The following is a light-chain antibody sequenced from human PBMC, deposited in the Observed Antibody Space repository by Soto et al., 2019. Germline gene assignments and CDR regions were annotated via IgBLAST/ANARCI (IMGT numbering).Light chain of an antibody. J-gene: IGKJ2*01. CDR3: QQYNNWPPMYT. V-gene: IGKV3-15*01. CDR2: GAS. Sequence: EIVMTQSPATLSVSPGERATLSCRASQSVSSNLAWYQQKPGQAPRHLIYGASTRATGIPARFSGSGSGTEFTLTDSSLQSEDFAVYYCQQYNNWPPMYTFGQGTKLEIK. CDR1: QSVSSN.